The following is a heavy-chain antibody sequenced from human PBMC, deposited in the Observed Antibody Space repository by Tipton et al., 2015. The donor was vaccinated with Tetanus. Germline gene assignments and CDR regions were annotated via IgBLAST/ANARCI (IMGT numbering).Heavy chain of an antibody. V-gene: IGHV4-34*01. CDR2: IYYSGST. CDR3: ARHPPLYGDYDNWFDP. J-gene: IGHJ5*02. D-gene: IGHD4-17*01. Sequence: TLSLTCAVYGGSFSGYYWSWIRQPPGKGLEWIGSIYYSGSTYYNPSLKSRVTISVDTSKNQFSLKLSSVTAADTAVYYCARHPPLYGDYDNWFDPWGQGTLVTVSS. CDR1: GGSFSGYY.